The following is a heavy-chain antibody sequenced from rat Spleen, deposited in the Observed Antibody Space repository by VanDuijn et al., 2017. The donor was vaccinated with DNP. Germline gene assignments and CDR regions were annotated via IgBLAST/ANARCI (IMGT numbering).Heavy chain of an antibody. Sequence: EVKLVESGDGLVQPGRSLKLSCAASGFNFDDYWMGWVRQAPGKGLEWIGEISKDSSTINYTPSLKDKFTISRDNAQDTLSLQMSKLGSEDTAIYYCARSVHYSTHIYARYFDFWGPGTMVTVSS. J-gene: IGHJ1*01. CDR2: ISKDSSTI. D-gene: IGHD1-2*01. CDR3: ARSVHYSTHIYARYFDF. V-gene: IGHV4-2*01. CDR1: GFNFDDYW.